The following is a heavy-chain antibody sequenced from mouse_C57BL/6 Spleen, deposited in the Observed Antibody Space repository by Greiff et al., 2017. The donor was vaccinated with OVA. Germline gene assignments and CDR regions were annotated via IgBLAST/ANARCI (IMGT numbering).Heavy chain of an antibody. CDR3: AKETYYSNYGYFDY. Sequence: VKLVESGPGLVQPSQSLSITCTVSGFSLTSYGVHWVRQPPGKGLEWLGVIWSGGSTDYNAAFISRRSISKDNSKSQVFFKMNSLQADDTAIYYCAKETYYSNYGYFDYWGQGTTLTVSS. V-gene: IGHV2-4*01. D-gene: IGHD2-5*01. J-gene: IGHJ2*01. CDR2: IWSGGST. CDR1: GFSLTSYG.